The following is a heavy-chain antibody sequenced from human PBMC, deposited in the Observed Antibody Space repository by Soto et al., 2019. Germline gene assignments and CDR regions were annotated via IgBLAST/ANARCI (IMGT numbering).Heavy chain of an antibody. CDR1: GYSFTYYW. Sequence: GESLKISCKGSGYSFTYYWIAWVRQRPGKDLEWMGIIYPNDADTRYNPSFQGQVTISADKSISTAYLQWTSLKTSDTAMYYCARVPSVVTPGNDYFGVDVWGQGTTITVS. CDR2: IYPNDADT. CDR3: ARVPSVVTPGNDYFGVDV. V-gene: IGHV5-51*01. J-gene: IGHJ6*02. D-gene: IGHD2-2*01.